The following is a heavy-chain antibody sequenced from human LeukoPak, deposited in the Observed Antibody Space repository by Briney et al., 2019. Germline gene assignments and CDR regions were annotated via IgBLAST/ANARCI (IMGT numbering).Heavy chain of an antibody. J-gene: IGHJ4*02. V-gene: IGHV1-69*05. Sequence: SVKVSCKASGGTFSSYAISWVRQAPGQGLEWMGRIIPIFGTANYAQKFQGGVTITTDESTSTAYMELSSLRSEDTAVYYCARDVELGGYFDYWGQGTLVTVSS. CDR2: IIPIFGTA. D-gene: IGHD1-26*01. CDR1: GGTFSSYA. CDR3: ARDVELGGYFDY.